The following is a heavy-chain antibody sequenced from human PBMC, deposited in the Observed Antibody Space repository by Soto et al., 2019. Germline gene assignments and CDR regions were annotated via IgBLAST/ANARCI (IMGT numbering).Heavy chain of an antibody. CDR2: IYYSGST. CDR1: GASVSSGISY. D-gene: IGHD3-10*01. V-gene: IGHV4-61*01. J-gene: IGHJ6*02. Sequence: SETLSLTCTVSGASVSSGISYWGWIRQPPGKGLEWIGHIYYSGSTKYNPSLKSRVTMSLDTSKNQFSLNLSSVTAADTAVYYCARGRGVIINYYYYGMDVWGQGTTVTVSS. CDR3: ARGRGVIINYYYYGMDV.